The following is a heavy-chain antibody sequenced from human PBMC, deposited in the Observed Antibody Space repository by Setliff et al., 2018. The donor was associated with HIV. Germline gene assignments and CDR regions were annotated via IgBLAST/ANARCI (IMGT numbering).Heavy chain of an antibody. CDR1: GHRLTELS. CDR3: ATSGFYDILNGPTPGAFDI. J-gene: IGHJ3*02. CDR2: FDPEDDET. V-gene: IGHV1-24*01. D-gene: IGHD3-9*01. Sequence: ASVQVSCKVSGHRLTELSIHWVRQAPGEGLEWVGGFDPEDDETVYAEKFQGRVTMTEDTSTDTAYMALSSLGSEYTAMYYCATSGFYDILNGPTPGAFDIWGQGTLVTVSS.